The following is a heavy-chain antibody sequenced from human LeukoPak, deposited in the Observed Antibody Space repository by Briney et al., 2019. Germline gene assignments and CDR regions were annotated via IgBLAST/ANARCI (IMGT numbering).Heavy chain of an antibody. CDR1: GFTFDDYA. V-gene: IGHV3-9*01. D-gene: IGHD6-19*01. CDR2: ISWNSGSI. CDR3: AKALYQGIAVAGTEFDY. Sequence: QPGRSLRLSCAASGFTFDDYAMHWVRQAPGRGLEWVSGISWNSGSIGYADSVKGRFTISRDNAKNSLYLQMNSLRAEDTALYYCAKALYQGIAVAGTEFDYWGQGTLVTVSS. J-gene: IGHJ4*02.